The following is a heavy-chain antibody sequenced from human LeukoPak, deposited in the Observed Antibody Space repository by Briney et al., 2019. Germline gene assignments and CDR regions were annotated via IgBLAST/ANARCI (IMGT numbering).Heavy chain of an antibody. D-gene: IGHD2/OR15-2a*01. CDR1: GGSIRGYY. CDR2: TYYSGSF. J-gene: IGHJ3*02. Sequence: PSETLSLTCTVSGGSIRGYYWSWIRQPPGKGLEWIGYTYYSGSFNYNPSLKSRVTISGDTSKNHLSLNLIYVIAADTAVYYCARAPFTGDAFDIWGQGTMVTVSS. CDR3: ARAPFTGDAFDI. V-gene: IGHV4-59*13.